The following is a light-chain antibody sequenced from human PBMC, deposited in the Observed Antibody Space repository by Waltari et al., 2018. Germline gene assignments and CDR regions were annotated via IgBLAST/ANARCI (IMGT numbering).Light chain of an antibody. J-gene: IGKJ1*01. CDR1: QSVGRS. Sequence: EIVLTQSPGTLSLSPGERATLSCRASQSVGRSLVWYQQKPGQAPRLLIYDASTRATGIPDMFSGSGSGTDFSLTISRLEPEDFAVYFCQNYVRLPATFGQGTKVEIK. V-gene: IGKV3-20*01. CDR2: DAS. CDR3: QNYVRLPAT.